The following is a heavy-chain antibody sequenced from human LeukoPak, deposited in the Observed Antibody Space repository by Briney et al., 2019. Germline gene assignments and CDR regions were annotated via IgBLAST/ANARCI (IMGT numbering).Heavy chain of an antibody. CDR1: GGSFSGYY. CDR3: ARDGDYVWFDP. D-gene: IGHD4-17*01. V-gene: IGHV4-34*01. Sequence: PSETLSLTCAVYGGSFSGYYWSWIRQAPGKGLEWIGKINHSGSTNYNPSLKSRVTISVDTSKNQFSLKLSSVTAADTAVYYCARDGDYVWFDPWGQGTLVTVSS. J-gene: IGHJ5*02. CDR2: INHSGST.